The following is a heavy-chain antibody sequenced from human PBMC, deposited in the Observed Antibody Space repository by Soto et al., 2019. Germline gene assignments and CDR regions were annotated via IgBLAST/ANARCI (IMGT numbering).Heavy chain of an antibody. D-gene: IGHD4-17*01. J-gene: IGHJ4*02. CDR3: ARAFDRYGDYIGYLDD. CDR2: IWFNGTSQ. CDR1: GFTSDTYG. V-gene: IGHV3-33*01. Sequence: QTGGSLRLSCVAPGFTSDTYGMHWVRQAPGKGLEWVGLIWFNGTSQYSGDSLKGRFTISRDNSKNTLYLQMNSLRVEDTAVYYCARAFDRYGDYIGYLDDWGQGTQVTVSS.